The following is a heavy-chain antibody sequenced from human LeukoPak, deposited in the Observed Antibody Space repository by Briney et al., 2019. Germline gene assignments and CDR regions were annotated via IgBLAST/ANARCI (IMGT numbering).Heavy chain of an antibody. CDR3: TRGRNVGYCSSNSCSFDY. V-gene: IGHV4-34*01. CDR1: GGSFSGYY. Sequence: SETLSLICAVHGGSFSGYYWSWIRQPPGKGLEEIGENNHSGSTNYNPSLKSRVTISGHTSNNQFSLKSTSVTAADTASEYCTRGRNVGYCSSNSCSFDYWGQGTLVTVSS. CDR2: NNHSGST. J-gene: IGHJ4*02. D-gene: IGHD2-2*01.